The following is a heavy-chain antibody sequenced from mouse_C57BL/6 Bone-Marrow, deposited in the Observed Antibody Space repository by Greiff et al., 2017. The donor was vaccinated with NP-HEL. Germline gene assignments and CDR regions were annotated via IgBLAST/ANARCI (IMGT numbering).Heavy chain of an antibody. Sequence: QVQLQQPGAELVMPGASVKLSCKASGYTFTSYWMHWVKQRPGQGLEWIGEIDPSDSYTNYNQKFKGKSTLTVDKSSSTAYMQLSSLTSEDSAVYYCARGNSNPAYWGQGTLVTVSA. CDR2: IDPSDSYT. D-gene: IGHD2-5*01. V-gene: IGHV1-69*01. CDR3: ARGNSNPAY. J-gene: IGHJ3*01. CDR1: GYTFTSYW.